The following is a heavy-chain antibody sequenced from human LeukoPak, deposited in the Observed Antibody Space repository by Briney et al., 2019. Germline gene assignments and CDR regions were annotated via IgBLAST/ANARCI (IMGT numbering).Heavy chain of an antibody. V-gene: IGHV3-53*01. CDR1: GFTVSNDY. CDR2: IYSGGST. Sequence: GGSLRLSCAASGFTVSNDYISWVRQAPGKGLEWVSVIYSGGSTKYADSVKARFTISRDNSKDTVYLQMNSLRADDTAVYYCARATLDNWGQGTLVTVSS. CDR3: ARATLDN. J-gene: IGHJ4*02.